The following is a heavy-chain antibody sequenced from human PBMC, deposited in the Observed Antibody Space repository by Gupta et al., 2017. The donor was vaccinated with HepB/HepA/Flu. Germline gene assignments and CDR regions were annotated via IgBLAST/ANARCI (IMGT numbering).Heavy chain of an antibody. Sequence: QVQLQPWAAGLLNPSETRSLTCAVSGGSFTGYYWSWNRQPPGNGLAWIGKINNSGSTNYNQSVKSRVIISVDRSKNQLSLKLSFVTAAETAVYECARGRVAEAGTVDDWGHGTLVTVSS. J-gene: IGHJ4*01. CDR3: ARGRVAEAGTVDD. CDR2: INNSGST. CDR1: GGSFTGYY. D-gene: IGHD6-13*01. V-gene: IGHV4-34*01.